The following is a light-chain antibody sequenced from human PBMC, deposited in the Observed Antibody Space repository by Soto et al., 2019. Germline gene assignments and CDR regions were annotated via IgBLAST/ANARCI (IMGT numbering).Light chain of an antibody. CDR1: SSNIGAGYD. CDR2: TND. Sequence: QSVLTQPSSVSGAPGQRVTISCTGTSSNIGAGYDVHWYQHLPGTAPKLLIYTNDNRPSGVPDRFSASNSGTSASLAIAGLQAEDEAEYYCQSYDRSLGGYVFGTGTKLTVL. J-gene: IGLJ1*01. CDR3: QSYDRSLGGYV. V-gene: IGLV1-40*01.